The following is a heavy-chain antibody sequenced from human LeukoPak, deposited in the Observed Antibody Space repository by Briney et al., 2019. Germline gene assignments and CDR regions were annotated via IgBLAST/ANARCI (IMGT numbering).Heavy chain of an antibody. CDR1: GYTFTSYY. J-gene: IGHJ4*02. CDR2: INPSGGST. D-gene: IGHD2-15*01. CDR3: ARDWEYCSGGSCYYDMQLPDY. V-gene: IGHV1-46*01. Sequence: ASVKVSCKASGYTFTSYYMHWVRQAPGQGLEWMGIINPSGGSTSYAQKFQGRVTMTRDTSTSTVYMELSSLRSEDTAVYYCARDWEYCSGGSCYYDMQLPDYWGQGTLVTVSS.